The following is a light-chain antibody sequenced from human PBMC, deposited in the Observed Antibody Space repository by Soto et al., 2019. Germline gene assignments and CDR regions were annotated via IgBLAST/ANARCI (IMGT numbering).Light chain of an antibody. J-gene: IGLJ3*02. V-gene: IGLV2-14*01. Sequence: QSALTQPASVSGSXGQSITISCSGTTNDIGGYNYVSWYQHHPGKVPKVIIYEVRNRPSGLSNRFSGSKSGNTASLTTSGLQAEDEADYYCCSYTVSATVVFGGGTKVTVL. CDR2: EVR. CDR3: CSYTVSATVV. CDR1: TNDIGGYNY.